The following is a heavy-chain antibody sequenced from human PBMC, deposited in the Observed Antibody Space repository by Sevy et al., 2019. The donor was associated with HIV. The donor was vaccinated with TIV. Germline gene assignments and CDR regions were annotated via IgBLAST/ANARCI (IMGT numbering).Heavy chain of an antibody. CDR1: GVSISGGAYY. J-gene: IGHJ5*02. D-gene: IGHD2-15*01. Sequence: SETLSLTCTVSGVSISGGAYYWGWIRQPPGKGLEWIGSISYTGSTYCNPSLKSRVTISVDTSKNQFSLKLTSVTAADTAVYYCARRGDNNWFDPWGQRTLVTVSS. CDR2: ISYTGST. V-gene: IGHV4-39*01. CDR3: ARRGDNNWFDP.